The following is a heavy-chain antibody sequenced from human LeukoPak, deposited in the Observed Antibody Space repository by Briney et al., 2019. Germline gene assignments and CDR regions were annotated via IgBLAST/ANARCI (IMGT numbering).Heavy chain of an antibody. Sequence: PSETLSLTCTVSGGSISSYYWSWIRQPPGKGLEWIGYIYYSGSTNYNPSLKSRVTISVDTSKNQFSLKLSSVTAADTAVYYCARGQPEWLFSDAFDIWGQGTMVTVSS. CDR1: GGSISSYY. CDR2: IYYSGST. D-gene: IGHD3-3*01. J-gene: IGHJ3*02. CDR3: ARGQPEWLFSDAFDI. V-gene: IGHV4-59*01.